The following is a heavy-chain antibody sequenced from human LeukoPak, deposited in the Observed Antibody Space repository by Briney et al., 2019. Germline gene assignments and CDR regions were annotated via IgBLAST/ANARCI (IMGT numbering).Heavy chain of an antibody. CDR3: ARDSDSAIPYCYFDL. J-gene: IGHJ2*01. V-gene: IGHV3-48*03. Sequence: GESLRLSCAASGFSFSTSEMNWVRQAPGKGLEWVASISSTGSTTYYADPVQGRFTISRDNAKTSLYLQMSSLRVEDTATNFCARDSDSAIPYCYFDLWGRGTLVTVSS. CDR1: GFSFSTSE. D-gene: IGHD2-2*02. CDR2: ISSTGSTT.